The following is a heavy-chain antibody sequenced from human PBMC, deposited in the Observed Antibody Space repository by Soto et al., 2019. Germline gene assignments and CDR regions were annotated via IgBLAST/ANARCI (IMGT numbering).Heavy chain of an antibody. J-gene: IGHJ3*02. V-gene: IGHV3-30-3*01. CDR2: ISYDGSNK. CDR1: GFTFSSYA. D-gene: IGHD3-3*01. Sequence: GGSLRLSCAASGFTFSSYAMHWVRQAPGKGLEWVAVISYDGSNKYYADSVKGRFTISRDNSKNTLYLQMNSLRAEDTAVYYCARSRGVVTTGGDAFDIWGQGTMVTVSS. CDR3: ARSRGVVTTGGDAFDI.